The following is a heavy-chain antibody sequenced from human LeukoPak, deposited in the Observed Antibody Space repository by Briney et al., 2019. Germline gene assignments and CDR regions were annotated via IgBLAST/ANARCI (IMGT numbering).Heavy chain of an antibody. J-gene: IGHJ4*02. V-gene: IGHV4-59*08. CDR1: GGSISSYY. CDR2: IFYSGST. CDR3: ARHDYNWKTFDY. D-gene: IGHD1-1*01. Sequence: KASETLSLTCTVSGGSISSYYWSWIRQPPGKGLEWIGYIFYSGSTKYNPALKSRVTISVDTSKNQFSLRLSSVTAVDTAVYYCARHDYNWKTFDYWGQGTLVTVSS.